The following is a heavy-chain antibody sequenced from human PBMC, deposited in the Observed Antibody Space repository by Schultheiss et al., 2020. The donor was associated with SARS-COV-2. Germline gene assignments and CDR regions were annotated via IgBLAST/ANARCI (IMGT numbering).Heavy chain of an antibody. CDR1: GGSISSYY. CDR2: IYYSGST. J-gene: IGHJ5*02. Sequence: SETLSLTCTVSGGSISSYYWGWIRQPPGKGLEWIGSIYYSGSTYYNPSLKSRVTISVDTSKNQFSLKLSSVTAADTAVYYCARQYYEFWSAQGVRFDPWGQGTLVTVSS. V-gene: IGHV4-39*01. D-gene: IGHD3-3*01. CDR3: ARQYYEFWSAQGVRFDP.